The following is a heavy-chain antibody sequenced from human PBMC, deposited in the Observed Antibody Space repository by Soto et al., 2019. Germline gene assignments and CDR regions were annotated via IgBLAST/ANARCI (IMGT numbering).Heavy chain of an antibody. Sequence: GASVKVSCKASGYTFTSYYMHWVRQAPGQGLEWMGWINPNSGSTSYAQKFQGRVTMTRDTSTSTVYMELSSLRSEDTAVYYCARDRPPIHNYYGSGSSGGYYFDYWGQGTLVTVSS. CDR3: ARDRPPIHNYYGSGSSGGYYFDY. CDR1: GYTFTSYY. V-gene: IGHV1-46*01. D-gene: IGHD3-10*01. CDR2: INPNSGST. J-gene: IGHJ4*02.